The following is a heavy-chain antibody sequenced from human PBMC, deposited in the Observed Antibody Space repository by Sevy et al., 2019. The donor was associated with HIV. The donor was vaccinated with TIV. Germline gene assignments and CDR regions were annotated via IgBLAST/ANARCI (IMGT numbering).Heavy chain of an antibody. CDR1: GFTLSGYS. CDR3: ARDFLTGDRREAFDS. D-gene: IGHD7-27*01. Sequence: GGSLRLSCAASGFTLSGYSISWVRQAPGKGLEWVSSVTPGTDIYYGDSVRGRFTASRDNAKNSVYLQMNSLRDEDTAVYYCARDFLTGDRREAFDSWGQGTKVTVSS. J-gene: IGHJ3*02. V-gene: IGHV3-21*06. CDR2: VTPGTDI.